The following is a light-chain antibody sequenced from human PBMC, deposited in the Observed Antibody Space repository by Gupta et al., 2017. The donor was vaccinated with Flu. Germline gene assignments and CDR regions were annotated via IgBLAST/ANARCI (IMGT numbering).Light chain of an antibody. CDR1: KIAMKS. Sequence: GKTAKITGGEDKIAMKSVHWYQPRPGQAPLLVVYDDRHRPSGIPERFSGSNSGNTATLTISRLEAGDEADYYCHVWDSSSDHGVFGGGTKLTVL. CDR3: HVWDSSSDHGV. V-gene: IGLV3-21*03. J-gene: IGLJ3*02. CDR2: DDR.